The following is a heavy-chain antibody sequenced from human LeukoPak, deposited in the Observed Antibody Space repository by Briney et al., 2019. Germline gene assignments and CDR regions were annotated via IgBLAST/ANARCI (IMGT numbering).Heavy chain of an antibody. D-gene: IGHD6-19*01. CDR2: INPNSGGT. CDR3: ARDSGYSSGWHPFYYYYYGMDV. J-gene: IGHJ6*02. V-gene: IGHV1-2*04. Sequence: ASVKVSCKASGYTFTGYYMHWVRQAPGQGLEWMGWINPNSGGTNYAQKFQGWVTMTRDTSISTAYMELSRLRSDDTAVYYCARDSGYSSGWHPFYYYYYGMDVWGQGTTVTVSS. CDR1: GYTFTGYY.